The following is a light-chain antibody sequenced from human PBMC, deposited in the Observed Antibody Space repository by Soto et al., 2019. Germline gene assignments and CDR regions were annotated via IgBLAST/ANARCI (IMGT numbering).Light chain of an antibody. CDR2: GAS. CDR3: QQHGSSPIT. J-gene: IGKJ5*01. Sequence: EVVLTQSPGTLSVSPGARAPLSCRASQSVSSNLAWYQQKPGQAPRFLIYGASTRATGIPDRFSGSGSGTDFTLTISRLEPEDFAVYYCQQHGSSPITFGQGTRLEIK. V-gene: IGKV3-20*01. CDR1: QSVSSN.